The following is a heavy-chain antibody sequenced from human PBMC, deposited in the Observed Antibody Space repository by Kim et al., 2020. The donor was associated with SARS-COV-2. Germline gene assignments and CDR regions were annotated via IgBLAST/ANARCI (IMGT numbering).Heavy chain of an antibody. CDR3: ARMGSSGWFESAFDI. V-gene: IGHV4-59*01. D-gene: IGHD6-19*01. J-gene: IGHJ3*02. Sequence: PSIKRRVTISVDTSKNQFSLKLNSVTAADTAVYYCARMGSSGWFESAFDIWGQGTMVTVSS.